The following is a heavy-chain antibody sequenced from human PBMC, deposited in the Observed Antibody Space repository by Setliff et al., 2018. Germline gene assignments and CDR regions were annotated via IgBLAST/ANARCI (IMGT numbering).Heavy chain of an antibody. D-gene: IGHD3-22*01. CDR3: ARRDSTGYYGYSFDY. CDR1: GGSFSGYS. Sequence: SETLSLTCAVYGGSFSGYSWSWIRQHPGKGLEWIGYIYYRGSTYYNPSLKSRVTISVDTSKNQFSLKLTSVSAADTAVYYCARRDSTGYYGYSFDYWGQGTLVTVSS. CDR2: IYYRGST. J-gene: IGHJ4*02. V-gene: IGHV4-34*01.